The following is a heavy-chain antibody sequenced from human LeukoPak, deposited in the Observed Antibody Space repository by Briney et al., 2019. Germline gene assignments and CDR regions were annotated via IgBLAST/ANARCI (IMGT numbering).Heavy chain of an antibody. CDR2: IYYSGST. CDR3: ARDSRFLEWLYYGMDV. D-gene: IGHD3-3*01. J-gene: IGHJ6*02. CDR1: GGSISSSSYY. Sequence: SETLSLTCTVSGGSISSSSYYWGWIRQPPGKGLEWIGSIYYSGSTYYNPSLKSRVTISVDTSKNQFSLKLSSVTAADTAVYYCARDSRFLEWLYYGMDVWGQGTTVTVSS. V-gene: IGHV4-39*07.